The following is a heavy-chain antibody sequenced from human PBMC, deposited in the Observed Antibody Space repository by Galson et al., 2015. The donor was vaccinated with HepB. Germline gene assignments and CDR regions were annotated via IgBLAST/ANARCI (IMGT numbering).Heavy chain of an antibody. Sequence: SCKASGYTFTSHYMNWVRQAPGQGPEWMGIIHPASGGTTYAQKLQGRVTMTRDTSTSTVYMELSSLRSEDTAVYYCARDYGSGSSIDYWGQGTLVTVSS. CDR3: ARDYGSGSSIDY. CDR2: IHPASGGT. V-gene: IGHV1-46*04. J-gene: IGHJ4*02. D-gene: IGHD3-10*01. CDR1: GYTFTSHY.